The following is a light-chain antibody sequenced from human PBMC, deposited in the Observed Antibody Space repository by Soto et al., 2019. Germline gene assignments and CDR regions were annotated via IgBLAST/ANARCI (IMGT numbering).Light chain of an antibody. J-gene: IGKJ4*01. V-gene: IGKV1-39*01. Sequence: DIQMTQSPSSLSASVGDRVTITCRASQIISSYLNWYQQKPGKAPKLLIYAASSLQSGVPSRFSGSGSGTDFTRTISSLQPEDFATYYCQQSYSTPLTFCGGTKVEIK. CDR2: AAS. CDR1: QIISSY. CDR3: QQSYSTPLT.